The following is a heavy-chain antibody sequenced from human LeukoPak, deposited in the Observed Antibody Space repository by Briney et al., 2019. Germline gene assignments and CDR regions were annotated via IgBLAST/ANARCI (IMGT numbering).Heavy chain of an antibody. CDR3: ARDGPRVVVPAATNTFDY. J-gene: IGHJ4*02. CDR2: IIPILGIA. D-gene: IGHD2-2*01. Sequence: SVKVSCKASGYTFTGYYMHWVRQAPGQGLEWMGRIIPILGIANYAQKFQGRVTITTDKSTSTAYMELSSLRSEDTAVYYCARDGPRVVVPAATNTFDYWGQGTLVTVSS. CDR1: GYTFTGYY. V-gene: IGHV1-69*04.